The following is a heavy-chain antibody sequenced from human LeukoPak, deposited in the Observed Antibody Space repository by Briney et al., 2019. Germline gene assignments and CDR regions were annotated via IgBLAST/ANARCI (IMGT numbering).Heavy chain of an antibody. D-gene: IGHD2-2*01. CDR3: ARHGLGYCSSTNCYALNP. CDR2: IDYSGST. Sequence: SETLSLTCTVSGGSISSSSYYWGWIRQPPGKGLEGIGSIDYSGSTYYNPSLKSRVTISVGTSKNQFSLKLSSVTAADTAVYYCARHGLGYCSSTNCYALNPWGQGTLVTVSS. V-gene: IGHV4-39*01. J-gene: IGHJ5*02. CDR1: GGSISSSSYY.